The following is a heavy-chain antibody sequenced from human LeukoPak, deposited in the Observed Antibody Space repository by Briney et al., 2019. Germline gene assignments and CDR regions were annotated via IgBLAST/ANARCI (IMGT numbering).Heavy chain of an antibody. CDR3: ARGATIGYCSSTSCYTTLFDY. Sequence: ASVKVSCKASGYTFTSYYMHWVRQAPGQGLEWLGIINPSGGSTSYAQKFQGRVTMTRDTSTSTVYMELSSLRSEDTAVYYCARGATIGYCSSTSCYTTLFDYWGQGTLVTVSS. CDR2: INPSGGST. J-gene: IGHJ4*02. D-gene: IGHD2-2*02. V-gene: IGHV1-46*01. CDR1: GYTFTSYY.